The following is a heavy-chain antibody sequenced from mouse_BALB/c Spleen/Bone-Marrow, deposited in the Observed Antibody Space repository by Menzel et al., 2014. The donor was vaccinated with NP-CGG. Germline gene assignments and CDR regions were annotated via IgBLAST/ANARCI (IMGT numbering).Heavy chain of an antibody. Sequence: VMLVESGPGLVQPSQSLSITCTVSGFSLTSYGVHWVRQPPGKGLEWLGVIWGGGSTDYTAAFISRLSISKDNSKSQVFFKMNSLQADDTAIYYCARQPLRRHAMDYWGQGTSATVSS. CDR2: IWGGGST. CDR3: ARQPLRRHAMDY. D-gene: IGHD1-2*01. V-gene: IGHV2-4*02. CDR1: GFSLTSYG. J-gene: IGHJ4*01.